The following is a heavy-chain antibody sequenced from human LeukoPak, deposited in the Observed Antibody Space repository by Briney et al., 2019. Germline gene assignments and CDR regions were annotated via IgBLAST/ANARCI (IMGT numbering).Heavy chain of an antibody. Sequence: PSETLSLTCTVSGGSISSYYWSWIRQPAGKGLEWIGRIYTSGSTNYNPSLKSRVTMSVDTSKNQFSLKLSSVTAADTALYYCARDSRFLEWSTGGYFDYWGQGTLVTVSS. J-gene: IGHJ4*02. V-gene: IGHV4-4*07. CDR3: ARDSRFLEWSTGGYFDY. CDR2: IYTSGST. CDR1: GGSISSYY. D-gene: IGHD3-3*01.